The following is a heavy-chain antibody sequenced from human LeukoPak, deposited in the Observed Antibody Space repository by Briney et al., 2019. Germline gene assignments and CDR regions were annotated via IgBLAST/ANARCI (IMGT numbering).Heavy chain of an antibody. CDR1: GGSFCVYY. CDR2: NNHSGTT. Sequence: PETLSLTSAVYGGSFCVYYWSWIRQPPREGLGRIGENNHSGTTKYNPFLKGRVTISVDTCKNQFALELSAVTAGDPGVYYCARGYRVWLGQGGVLGVWGQETLLRVS. CDR3: ARGYRVWLGQGGVLGV. J-gene: IGHJ4*02. D-gene: IGHD3-3*01. V-gene: IGHV4-34*01.